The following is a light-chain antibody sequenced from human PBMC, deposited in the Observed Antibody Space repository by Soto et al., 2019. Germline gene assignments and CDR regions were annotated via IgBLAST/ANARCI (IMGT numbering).Light chain of an antibody. CDR1: SSDVGDYNY. V-gene: IGLV2-11*01. CDR3: CSYAGSYTWV. Sequence: QSVLTQPRSVSGSPGQSVTISCTGTSSDVGDYNYVSWYRQHPGKAPEVIIFDVNKRPSGVPDRFSGSKSGDTASLTISGLQADDEADYYCCSYAGSYTWVFGSGTKLTVL. CDR2: DVN. J-gene: IGLJ1*01.